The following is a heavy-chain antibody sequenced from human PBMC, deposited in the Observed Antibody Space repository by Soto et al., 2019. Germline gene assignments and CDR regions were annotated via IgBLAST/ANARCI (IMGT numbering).Heavy chain of an antibody. J-gene: IGHJ6*02. Sequence: VQLLESGGGLVQPGGSLRVSCAASGFTFSSYAMSWVRQAPGKGLEWVSAISGGSDSTYYADSVKGRFTISRDNSKNTLYMQMNRQQAEDTAVYYCAKVGPVTTRWSFYYGMDVWGQGTTVIVS. CDR2: ISGGSDST. V-gene: IGHV3-23*01. CDR3: AKVGPVTTRWSFYYGMDV. CDR1: GFTFSSYA. D-gene: IGHD4-17*01.